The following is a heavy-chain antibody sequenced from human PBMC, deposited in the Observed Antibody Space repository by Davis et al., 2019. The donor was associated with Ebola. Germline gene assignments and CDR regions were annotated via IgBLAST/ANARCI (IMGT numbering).Heavy chain of an antibody. Sequence: GESLKISCAASGFTFSSYGMHWVRQAPGKGLEWVAVIWYDGSNKYYADSVKGRFTISRDNSKNTLYLQMNSLRAEETAVYYCARGIAAAGRPSDYWGQGTLVTVSS. CDR2: IWYDGSNK. CDR3: ARGIAAAGRPSDY. V-gene: IGHV3-33*01. D-gene: IGHD6-13*01. CDR1: GFTFSSYG. J-gene: IGHJ4*02.